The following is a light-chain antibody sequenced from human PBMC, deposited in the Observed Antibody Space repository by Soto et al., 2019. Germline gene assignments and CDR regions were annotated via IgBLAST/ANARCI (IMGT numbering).Light chain of an antibody. CDR2: GAS. CDR3: QQHGSSPWT. Sequence: EIVLTQSPGTLSLSPGERATLSCRASQSVSSSYLAWYQQKPGQAPMLLIYGASSRATGIPDRFSGSGSGTDFTLTISGLEPEDFAVYYCQQHGSSPWTFGQGTKVEIK. CDR1: QSVSSSY. V-gene: IGKV3-20*01. J-gene: IGKJ1*01.